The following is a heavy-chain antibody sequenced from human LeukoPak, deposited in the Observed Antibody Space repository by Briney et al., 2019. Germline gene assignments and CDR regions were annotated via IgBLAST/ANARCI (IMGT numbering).Heavy chain of an antibody. J-gene: IGHJ4*02. D-gene: IGHD3-10*01. Sequence: GGSLRLSCAVSGITLSNYGMSWVRQAPGKGLEWVAGLSGSGGGTNYADSVQGRFTISRDNSKNTLYLQMNSLRAEDTAVYYCAKGLGSGSNIFDYWGQGTLVTVSS. CDR2: LSGSGGGT. CDR3: AKGLGSGSNIFDY. CDR1: GITLSNYG. V-gene: IGHV3-23*01.